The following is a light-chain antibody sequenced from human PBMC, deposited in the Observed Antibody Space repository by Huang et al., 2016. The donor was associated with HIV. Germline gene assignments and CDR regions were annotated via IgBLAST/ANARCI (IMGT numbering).Light chain of an antibody. J-gene: IGKJ4*01. Sequence: DIVLTQSPATLSLSPGQRATLSCRASQNINNYLVWYQQKPGQAPRLRIYDSFHRATGIPARFSGSGSGTDFTLTINTLEPEDFAVYYCQQRGAWPLTFGGGTKVEIK. CDR3: QQRGAWPLT. CDR2: DSF. V-gene: IGKV3-11*01. CDR1: QNINNY.